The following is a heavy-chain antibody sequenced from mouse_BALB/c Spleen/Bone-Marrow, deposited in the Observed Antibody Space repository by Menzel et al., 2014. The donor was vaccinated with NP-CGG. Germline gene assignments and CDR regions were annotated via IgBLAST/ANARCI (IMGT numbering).Heavy chain of an antibody. D-gene: IGHD1-1*01. Sequence: VQGVESGPGLVAPSQSLSITCTVSGFSLTSYGVHWVRQPPGKVLEWLGVIWAGGSTNYNSALMSRPSISKDNSKSQVFLKMNSLQTDDTAMYYCARGSYYEGAMDYWGQGTSVTVSS. CDR2: IWAGGST. J-gene: IGHJ4*01. V-gene: IGHV2-9*02. CDR3: ARGSYYEGAMDY. CDR1: GFSLTSYG.